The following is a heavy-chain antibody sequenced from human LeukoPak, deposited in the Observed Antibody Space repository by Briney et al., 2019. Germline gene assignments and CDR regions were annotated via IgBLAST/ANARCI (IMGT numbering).Heavy chain of an antibody. V-gene: IGHV3-30*02. J-gene: IGHJ3*02. CDR2: IRYDGSNK. CDR3: AKSLLTTASGTGRAFDI. CDR1: GLNLRCYG. D-gene: IGHD1-26*01. Sequence: GALILSCAGSGLNLRCYGLDLARPGTRKGVEGGALIRYDGSNKYYADPLKGRFTISRDNSKNTLYLQMDSLRAEDTAKYYCAKSLLTTASGTGRAFDIWGQGTMVTVSA.